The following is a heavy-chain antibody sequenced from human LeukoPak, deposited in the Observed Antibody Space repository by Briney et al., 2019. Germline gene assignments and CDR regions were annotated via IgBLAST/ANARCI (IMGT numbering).Heavy chain of an antibody. CDR3: ASTRLRIAVAGTVFDP. CDR2: ISSSSSYI. J-gene: IGHJ5*02. D-gene: IGHD6-19*01. V-gene: IGHV3-21*01. CDR1: GFTFSSYW. Sequence: PGGSLRLSCAASGFTFSSYWMHWVRQAPGKGLEWVSSISSSSSYIYYADSVKGRFTISRDNAKNSLYLQMNSLRAEDTAVYYCASTRLRIAVAGTVFDPWGQGTLVTVSS.